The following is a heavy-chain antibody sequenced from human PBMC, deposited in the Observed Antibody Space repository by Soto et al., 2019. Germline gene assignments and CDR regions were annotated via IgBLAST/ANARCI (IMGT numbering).Heavy chain of an antibody. Sequence: GGSLRLSCATSGFTLSSYAMSWVRQAPGKGLEWVSTISASGGGTYYADYVKGRFTISKDNSKNTLYLQVNTLRAEDTAVYYCTKRRADGPAVNFDYWGQVTLVTVSS. CDR2: ISASGGGT. CDR1: GFTLSSYA. V-gene: IGHV3-23*01. J-gene: IGHJ4*02. CDR3: TKRRADGPAVNFDY. D-gene: IGHD6-13*01.